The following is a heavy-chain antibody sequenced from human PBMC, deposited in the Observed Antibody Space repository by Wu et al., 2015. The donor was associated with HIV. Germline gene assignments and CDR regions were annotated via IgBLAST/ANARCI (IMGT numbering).Heavy chain of an antibody. Sequence: QVQLVQSGAEVKKPGSSVKVSCKASGGTFSSYAISWVRQAPGQGLEWMGGIIPIFGTANYAQKFQGRVTITTDESTSTAYMELSSLRSEDTAVYYCARERGLGGPKTDAFDIWGQGTMVTVSS. D-gene: IGHD3-3*01. V-gene: IGHV1-69*05. CDR1: GGTFSSYA. CDR3: ARERGLGGPKTDAFDI. CDR2: IIPIFGTA. J-gene: IGHJ3*02.